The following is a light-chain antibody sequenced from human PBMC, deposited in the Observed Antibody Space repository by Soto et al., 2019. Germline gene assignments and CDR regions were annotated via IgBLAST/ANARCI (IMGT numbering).Light chain of an antibody. Sequence: DIQMTQYLSSLSASVGDRVTITCRASQSISSYLNWYQQKPGKAPKLLIYAASSLQSGVPSRFSGSVSGTDFTLTISSLQPEDFATYYCQQSYSTPWTFGQGTQVEIK. CDR3: QQSYSTPWT. V-gene: IGKV1-39*01. CDR2: AAS. J-gene: IGKJ1*01. CDR1: QSISSY.